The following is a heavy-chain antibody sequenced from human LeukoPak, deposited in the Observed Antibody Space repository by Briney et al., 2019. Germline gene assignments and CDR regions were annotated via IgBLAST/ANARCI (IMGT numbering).Heavy chain of an antibody. D-gene: IGHD3-10*01. V-gene: IGHV3-74*01. J-gene: IGHJ5*02. CDR2: MNIDGSNT. CDR3: ARVALMYYGSGSYYEA. Sequence: PGGSLRLSSAASLFTFITYWMHWVREVLGRGLGWVSRMNIDGSNTNYAESVKGRFTISRDNAKNTLYLQMNSPRAEDTAVYYCARVALMYYGSGSYYEAWGQGTLVTVSS. CDR1: LFTFITYW.